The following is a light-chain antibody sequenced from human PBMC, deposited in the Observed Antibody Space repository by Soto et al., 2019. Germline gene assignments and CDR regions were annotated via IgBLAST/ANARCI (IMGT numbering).Light chain of an antibody. CDR1: QSLLYTNGNNY. J-gene: IGKJ1*01. CDR3: MQALQTPPT. Sequence: DLVMTQSPLSLPVTPGEPASISCRSSQSLLYTNGNNYLDWYLQKPGQSPQLLIYLGSNRASGVPDRFSGSGSGTEFTLKISRVEAEDVGVYYCMQALQTPPTFGQGTKVEIK. V-gene: IGKV2-28*01. CDR2: LGS.